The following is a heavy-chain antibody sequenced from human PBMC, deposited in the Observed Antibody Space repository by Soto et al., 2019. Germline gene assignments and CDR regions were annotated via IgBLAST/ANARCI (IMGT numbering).Heavy chain of an antibody. J-gene: IGHJ4*02. CDR3: AGTSSGWYGFEY. Sequence: ASVKVSCKAAGYTFTSYDINWARQATGQGLEWMGWMNPNSGNTGYAQKFQGRVTMTRNTSISTAYMELSSLRSEDTAVYYCAGTSSGWYGFEYWGQGTPVTVSS. V-gene: IGHV1-8*01. D-gene: IGHD6-19*01. CDR2: MNPNSGNT. CDR1: GYTFTSYD.